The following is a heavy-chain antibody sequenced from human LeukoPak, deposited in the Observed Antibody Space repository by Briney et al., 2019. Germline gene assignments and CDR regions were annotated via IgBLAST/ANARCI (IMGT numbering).Heavy chain of an antibody. CDR1: GGTFSSYA. D-gene: IGHD2-2*01. Sequence: GASVKVSCKASGGTFSSYAISWVRQPPAQGLEWMGRIIPILGIANYAQKFQGRVTITADKSTSTAYMELSSLRSEDTAVYYCAREVQVNGIVVVPAAPFDYWGQGTLVTVSS. V-gene: IGHV1-69*04. J-gene: IGHJ4*02. CDR2: IIPILGIA. CDR3: AREVQVNGIVVVPAAPFDY.